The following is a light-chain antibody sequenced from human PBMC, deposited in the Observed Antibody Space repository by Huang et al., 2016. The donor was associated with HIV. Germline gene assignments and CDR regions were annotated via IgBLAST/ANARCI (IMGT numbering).Light chain of an antibody. CDR1: QSVFYSSNKKNY. CDR3: QQYYKTPLT. Sequence: DIVMTQSPDSLAVSLGWRATITCKSSQSVFYSSNKKNYLAWYQQKPRQPPKLIIYWASARESGVPDRFNGSGSGTDFTFTISSLQAEDVAVYYCQQYYKTPLTFGGGTKVEIK. CDR2: WAS. V-gene: IGKV4-1*01. J-gene: IGKJ4*01.